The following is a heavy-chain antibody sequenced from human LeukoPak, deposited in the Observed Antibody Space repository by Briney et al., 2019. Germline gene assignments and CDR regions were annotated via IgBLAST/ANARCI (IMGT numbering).Heavy chain of an antibody. CDR2: ISYDGGNK. Sequence: PGGSLRLSCAASGFTFSSYAMHWVRQAPGKGLEWVAVISYDGGNKYYADSVKGRFTISRDNSKNTLYLQMNSLRAEDTAVYYCAREMIAAAVFDYWGQGTLVTVSS. J-gene: IGHJ4*02. D-gene: IGHD6-13*01. CDR3: AREMIAAAVFDY. CDR1: GFTFSSYA. V-gene: IGHV3-30-3*01.